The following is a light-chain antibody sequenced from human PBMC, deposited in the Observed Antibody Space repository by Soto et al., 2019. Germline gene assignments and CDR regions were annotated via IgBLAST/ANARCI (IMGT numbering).Light chain of an antibody. V-gene: IGKV1-9*01. CDR1: QGISTH. CDR2: SAS. J-gene: IGKJ4*01. CDR3: QPVNHYLLS. Sequence: DIQLTQSPSFLSASVGDRVTITCRASQGISTHLAWYQQKPGRAPKLLIFSASTLQSGVPSGFSGRGSGTEFTPTITSLQPEDFAPDYCQPVNHYLLSFGGGT.